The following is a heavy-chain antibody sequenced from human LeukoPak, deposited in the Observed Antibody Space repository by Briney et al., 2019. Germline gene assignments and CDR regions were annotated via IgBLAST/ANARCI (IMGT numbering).Heavy chain of an antibody. CDR2: INHSGST. Sequence: SETLSLTCAVYGGSFSGYYWSWIRQPPGKGLEWIGEINHSGSTNYNPSLKSRVTISVDTSKNQFSLKLSSVTAADTAVYYCARLDYGSRQGAAYWGQGTLVTVSS. CDR1: GGSFSGYY. V-gene: IGHV4-34*01. D-gene: IGHD3-10*01. CDR3: ARLDYGSRQGAAY. J-gene: IGHJ4*02.